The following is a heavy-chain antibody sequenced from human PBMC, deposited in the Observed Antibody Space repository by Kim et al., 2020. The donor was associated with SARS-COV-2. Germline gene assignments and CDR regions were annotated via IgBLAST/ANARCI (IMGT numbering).Heavy chain of an antibody. CDR3: ARQQLLFGHYGMDV. V-gene: IGHV4-59*08. CDR1: GGSISSYY. Sequence: SETLSLTCTVSGGSISSYYWSWIRQPPGKGLEWIGYIYYSGSTNYNPSLKSRVTISVDTSKNQFSLKLSSVTAADTAVYYCARQQLLFGHYGMDVWGQGTTVTVSS. CDR2: IYYSGST. D-gene: IGHD2-2*01. J-gene: IGHJ6*02.